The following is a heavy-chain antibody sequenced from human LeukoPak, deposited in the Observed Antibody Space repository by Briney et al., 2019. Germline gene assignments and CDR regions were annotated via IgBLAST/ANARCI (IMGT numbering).Heavy chain of an antibody. CDR3: ARLSIGAFDI. Sequence: PSETLSLTCAVYGGSFSGYYWSWIRQPPGKGLEWIGEINHSGSTNYNPSLKSRVTISVDTSKNQFSLKLSSVTAADTAVYYCARLSIGAFDIWGQGTMVTVSS. J-gene: IGHJ3*02. V-gene: IGHV4-34*01. CDR2: INHSGST. CDR1: GGSFSGYY. D-gene: IGHD6-6*01.